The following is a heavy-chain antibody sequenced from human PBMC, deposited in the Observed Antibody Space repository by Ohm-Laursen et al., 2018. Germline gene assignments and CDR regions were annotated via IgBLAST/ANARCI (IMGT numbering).Heavy chain of an antibody. CDR1: GFTFSTYA. CDR2: ISGSGDNT. Sequence: SLRLSCAASGFTFSTYAMSWVRQAPGKGLEWVSAISGSGDNTYYADSVKGRFTISRDNAKNSLYLQMNSLRAEDTAVYYCARVRGYDLDYWGQGTLVTVSS. J-gene: IGHJ4*02. D-gene: IGHD5-12*01. V-gene: IGHV3-23*01. CDR3: ARVRGYDLDY.